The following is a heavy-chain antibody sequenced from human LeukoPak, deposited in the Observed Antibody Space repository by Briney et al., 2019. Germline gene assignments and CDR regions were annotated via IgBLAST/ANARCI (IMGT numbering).Heavy chain of an antibody. V-gene: IGHV4-59*13. CDR2: IYYSGST. J-gene: IGHJ4*02. Sequence: SETLSLTCSVSGVSISSYYLSWIRRPPGKGLEWIGYIYYSGSTNYNPSLKSRVTISVDTSKNQFSLKLSSVTAADTAVYYCARVDPDSSSTLEVFDYWGQGTLVTVSS. CDR3: ARVDPDSSSTLEVFDY. D-gene: IGHD6-6*01. CDR1: GVSISSYY.